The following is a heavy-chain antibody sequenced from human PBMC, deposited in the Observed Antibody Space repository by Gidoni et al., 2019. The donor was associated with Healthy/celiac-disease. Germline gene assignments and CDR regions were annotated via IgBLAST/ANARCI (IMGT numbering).Heavy chain of an antibody. Sequence: EVQLVESGGGLVKPGGSLRLSCAASGFTFSNAWMSWVRQAPGKGLEWVGRIKSKTDGGTTDYAAPVKGRFTISRDDSKNTLYLQMNSLKTEDTAVYYCTTELWFGELPKDYWGQGTLVTVSS. D-gene: IGHD3-10*01. J-gene: IGHJ4*02. CDR2: IKSKTDGGTT. CDR3: TTELWFGELPKDY. V-gene: IGHV3-15*01. CDR1: GFTFSNAW.